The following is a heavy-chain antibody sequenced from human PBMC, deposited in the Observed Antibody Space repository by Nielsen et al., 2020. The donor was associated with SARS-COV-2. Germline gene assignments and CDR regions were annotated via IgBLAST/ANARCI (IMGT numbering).Heavy chain of an antibody. Sequence: GGSLRLSCAASGFTFSSYSMNWVRQAPGKGLEWVSSISSSSSYIYYADSVKGRFTISRDNAKNSLYLQMNSLRAGDTAVYYCAKSAYYDIFGVQGHFDYWGQGTLVTVSS. CDR3: AKSAYYDIFGVQGHFDY. V-gene: IGHV3-21*04. CDR1: GFTFSSYS. D-gene: IGHD3-9*01. J-gene: IGHJ4*02. CDR2: ISSSSSYI.